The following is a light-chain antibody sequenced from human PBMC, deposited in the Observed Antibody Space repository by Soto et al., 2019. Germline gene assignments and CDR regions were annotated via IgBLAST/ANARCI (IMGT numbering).Light chain of an antibody. CDR1: QSISNW. CDR2: RTS. J-gene: IGKJ1*01. CDR3: QQYHTWWT. V-gene: IGKV1-5*03. Sequence: DIQMTQSPSTLSASVGGRVTITCRASQSISNWLAWYQQTPGKAPKLLMYRTSILKSGVPPRFSGSGSGTEFTLTISSLQPDDFATYYCQQYHTWWTFGQGTRLEIK.